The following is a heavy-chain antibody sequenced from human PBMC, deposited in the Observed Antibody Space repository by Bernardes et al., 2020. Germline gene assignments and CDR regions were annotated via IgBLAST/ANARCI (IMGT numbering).Heavy chain of an antibody. V-gene: IGHV3-11*01. CDR3: AKGGSYYPVDW. CDR2: ISSSGKTT. Sequence: GGSLRLSCAVSGFTFSDHYMSWIRQAPGKGLEWISYISSSGKTTYYADSVKGRFTLSRDNAKNSLYLQMNSLRAEDTAMYYCAKGGSYYPVDWWGQGTLVTVSS. CDR1: GFTFSDHY. J-gene: IGHJ4*02. D-gene: IGHD1-26*01.